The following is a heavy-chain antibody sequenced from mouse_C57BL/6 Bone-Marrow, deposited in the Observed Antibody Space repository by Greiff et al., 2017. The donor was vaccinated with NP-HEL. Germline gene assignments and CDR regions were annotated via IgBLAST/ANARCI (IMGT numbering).Heavy chain of an antibody. J-gene: IGHJ1*03. Sequence: EVQLVESGAELVRPGASVKLSCTASGFNIKDDYMHWVKQRPEQGLEWIGWIDPENGDTEYASKFQGKATITADTSSNTAYLQLSSLTSEDTAVYYCTPDCWYFDVWGTGTTVTVSS. V-gene: IGHV14-4*01. CDR3: TPDCWYFDV. CDR2: IDPENGDT. CDR1: GFNIKDDY.